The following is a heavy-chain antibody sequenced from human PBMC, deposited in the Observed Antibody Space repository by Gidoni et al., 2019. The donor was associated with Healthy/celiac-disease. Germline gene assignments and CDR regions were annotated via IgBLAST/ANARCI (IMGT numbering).Heavy chain of an antibody. D-gene: IGHD5-12*01. CDR2: T. V-gene: IGHV4-4*02. Sequence: TNYNPSLKSRVTISVDKSKNQFSLKLSSVTAADTAVYYCAARGYSGYDPGLDYWGQGTLVTVSS. CDR3: AARGYSGYDPGLDY. J-gene: IGHJ4*02.